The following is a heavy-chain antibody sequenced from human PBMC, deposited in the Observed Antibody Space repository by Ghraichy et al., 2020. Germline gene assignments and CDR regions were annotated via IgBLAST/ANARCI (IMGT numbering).Heavy chain of an antibody. J-gene: IGHJ5*02. Sequence: GGSLRLSCAASGFTFSSYWMSWVRQAPGKGLEWVANIKQDGSEKYYVDSVKGRFTISRDNAKNTLYVQMNSLTVEDTAVYYCAKSGRSDAGYNWFDPWGQGTLVTVSS. CDR2: IKQDGSEK. V-gene: IGHV3-7*01. D-gene: IGHD5-12*01. CDR1: GFTFSSYW. CDR3: AKSGRSDAGYNWFDP.